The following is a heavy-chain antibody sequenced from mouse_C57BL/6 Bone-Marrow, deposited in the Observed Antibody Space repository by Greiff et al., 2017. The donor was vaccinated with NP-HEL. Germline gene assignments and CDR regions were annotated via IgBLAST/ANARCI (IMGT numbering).Heavy chain of an antibody. V-gene: IGHV3-6*01. Sequence: EVKLQESGPGLVKPSQSLSLTCSVTGYSITSGYYWNWIRQFPGNKLEWMGYISYDGSNNYNPSLKNRTSLTRDTSNNQFFLKLNSVTTEDTATDYCAGRGHYCGPFDYWGQGTTLTVSS. CDR1: GYSITSGYY. J-gene: IGHJ2*01. CDR2: ISYDGSN. D-gene: IGHD1-1*01. CDR3: AGRGHYCGPFDY.